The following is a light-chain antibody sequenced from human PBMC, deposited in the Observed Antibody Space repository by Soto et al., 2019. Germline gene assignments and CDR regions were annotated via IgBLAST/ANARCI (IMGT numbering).Light chain of an antibody. V-gene: IGLV1-51*01. Sequence: VLTQPRSVSAAPGQKVTISCSGSSSNIGGNSVSWYQQLPGTAPKLLIYDDNKRPSGIPDRFSGSKSGTSATLGITGFQTGDEADYYCGSWDSSLSAYVFGTGTKVTVL. CDR2: DDN. CDR3: GSWDSSLSAYV. J-gene: IGLJ1*01. CDR1: SSNIGGNS.